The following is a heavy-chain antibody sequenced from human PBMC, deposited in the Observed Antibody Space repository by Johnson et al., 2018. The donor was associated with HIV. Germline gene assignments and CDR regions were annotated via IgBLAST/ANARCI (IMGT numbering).Heavy chain of an antibody. CDR2: IGTTGDT. Sequence: VKLVESGGGVVQPGRSLRLSCAASGFTFDDYGMHWVRQVTGNGLEWVSSIGTTGDTYYPGSVKGRFTISRENAKNSLYLQLNNLRAGDTAVYYCAKTLGFGTEDTFDLWGQGTMVTVSS. D-gene: IGHD3-10*01. J-gene: IGHJ3*01. CDR1: GFTFDDYG. V-gene: IGHV3-13*01. CDR3: AKTLGFGTEDTFDL.